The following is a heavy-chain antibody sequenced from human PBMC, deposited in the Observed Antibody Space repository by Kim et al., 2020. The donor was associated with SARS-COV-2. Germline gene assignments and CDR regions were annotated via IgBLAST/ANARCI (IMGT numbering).Heavy chain of an antibody. D-gene: IGHD2-2*01. CDR1: GFTFSAYA. Sequence: GGSLRLSCAASGFTFSAYAIHWVRQAPGKGLEWVAIISYNGGSKHYADSVKGRFTISRDNSKNTLYLQMNSLRPEDTAVYYCARDLLCSSTSCETNWFDPWGQGTLVTVSS. J-gene: IGHJ5*02. CDR3: ARDLLCSSTSCETNWFDP. CDR2: ISYNGGSK. V-gene: IGHV3-30-3*01.